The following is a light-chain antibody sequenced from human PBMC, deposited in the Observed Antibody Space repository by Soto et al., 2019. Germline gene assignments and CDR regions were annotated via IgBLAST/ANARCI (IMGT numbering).Light chain of an antibody. J-gene: IGKJ4*01. Sequence: EIVLTQSPGTLSLSTGERATLSCRASQSVSNNYLAWYQQKPGQAPRLLIYGASNRATGIPDRFSGSGSGTDFTLTISSLEPEDFALYYCQQHINWPLTFGGGTKVDIK. CDR2: GAS. CDR1: QSVSNNY. CDR3: QQHINWPLT. V-gene: IGKV3D-20*02.